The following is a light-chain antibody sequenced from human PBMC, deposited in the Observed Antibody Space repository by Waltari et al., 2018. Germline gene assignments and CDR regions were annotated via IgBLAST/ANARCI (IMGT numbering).Light chain of an antibody. J-gene: IGKJ3*01. Sequence: DIQMTQSPSSLSASVGDRVTMTCRASQSITNYLSWYQHKLGEAPNLLVYDASTLVSVVPSRFIGSGSGTEFTLTISSLQPEDLATYYCLQTYSTLMFSFGPGTKVDL. V-gene: IGKV1-39*01. CDR3: LQTYSTLMFS. CDR1: QSITNY. CDR2: DAS.